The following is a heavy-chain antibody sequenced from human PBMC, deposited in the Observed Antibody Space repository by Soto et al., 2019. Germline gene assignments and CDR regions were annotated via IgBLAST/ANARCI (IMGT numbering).Heavy chain of an antibody. Sequence: EAQLVESGGGLVQPGGSLRLSCAASGFTFSSYWMHWVRQAPGKGLVWVSRINPDGRTTNYADSVKGRFTISRDNANDPLFLQMNSLRAEDTSGYYCARVRVSGYEFDPWGQGTLITVSS. J-gene: IGHJ5*02. D-gene: IGHD5-12*01. CDR3: ARVRVSGYEFDP. V-gene: IGHV3-74*01. CDR2: INPDGRTT. CDR1: GFTFSSYW.